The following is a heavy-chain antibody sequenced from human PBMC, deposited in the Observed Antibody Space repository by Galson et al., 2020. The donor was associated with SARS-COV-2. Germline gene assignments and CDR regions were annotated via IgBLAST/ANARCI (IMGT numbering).Heavy chain of an antibody. J-gene: IGHJ6*02. Sequence: GESLKISCAASGFTFSSHAMSWVRQAPGKGLEWVSSIRGGGDHTYYADSVKGRFTISRDNSKNTVYVQMNSLRANDTAVYYCARAFLSYSYGMDVWGQGTTVTFSS. CDR3: ARAFLSYSYGMDV. CDR1: GFTFSSHA. D-gene: IGHD3-3*01. CDR2: IRGGGDHT. V-gene: IGHV3-23*01.